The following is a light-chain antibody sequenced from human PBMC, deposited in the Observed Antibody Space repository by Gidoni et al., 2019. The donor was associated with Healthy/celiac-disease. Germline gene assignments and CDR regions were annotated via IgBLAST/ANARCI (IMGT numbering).Light chain of an antibody. CDR1: QSVSSY. V-gene: IGKV3-11*01. CDR3: QQRSNWVT. CDR2: AAS. Sequence: EIVLTQSPAPLSLSPGERATLSCRASQSVSSYLAWYQQKPGQAPRLLIYAASNRATGIPARFSGSGSGTDFTLTISRLEPEDFAVYYCQQRSNWVTFGGGTKVEIK. J-gene: IGKJ4*01.